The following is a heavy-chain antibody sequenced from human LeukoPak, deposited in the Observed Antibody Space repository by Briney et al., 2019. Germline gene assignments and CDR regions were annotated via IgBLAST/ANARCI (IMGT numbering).Heavy chain of an antibody. CDR1: GYSFTSHW. Sequence: GESLKISCKGSGYSFTSHWIGWVRQMPGKGLEWMGIIYPGDSDTRYSPSFQGQVTISADKSISTAYLQWSSLKASDTAMYYCARALGYCSSSSCPLDAFDIWGQGTMVTVSS. D-gene: IGHD2-2*01. CDR2: IYPGDSDT. V-gene: IGHV5-51*01. J-gene: IGHJ3*02. CDR3: ARALGYCSSSSCPLDAFDI.